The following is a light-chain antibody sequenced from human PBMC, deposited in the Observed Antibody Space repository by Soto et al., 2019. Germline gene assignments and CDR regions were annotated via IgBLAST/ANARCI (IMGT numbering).Light chain of an antibody. J-gene: IGKJ4*01. Sequence: DVQLTQSPSTLSASVGDRVAITCQASQSIVNYLNWFQFRPGKAPQLLISDASHLEPGVPSRFSGERSGTDYTLIINNLQPEDFATYYCQQYEELPHTFGGGTRV. V-gene: IGKV1-33*01. CDR1: QSIVNY. CDR2: DAS. CDR3: QQYEELPHT.